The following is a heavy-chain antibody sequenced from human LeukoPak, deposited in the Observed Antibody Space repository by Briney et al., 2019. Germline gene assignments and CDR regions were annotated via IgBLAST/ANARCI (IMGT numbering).Heavy chain of an antibody. J-gene: IGHJ6*02. Sequence: GGSLRLSCAASGFTFSSYSMNWVRQAPGKGLEWVSSISSSSSYIYYADSVKGRFTISRDNAKNSLYLQMNSLRAEDTAVYYCAREDYAPHYYYGMDVWGQGTTVTVSS. V-gene: IGHV3-21*01. D-gene: IGHD2-2*01. CDR3: AREDYAPHYYYGMDV. CDR2: ISSSSSYI. CDR1: GFTFSSYS.